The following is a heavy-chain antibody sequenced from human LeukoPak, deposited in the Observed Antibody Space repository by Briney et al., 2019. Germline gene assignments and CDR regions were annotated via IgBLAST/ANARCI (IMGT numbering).Heavy chain of an antibody. CDR2: IYYSGST. Sequence: SETLSLTCTVSGGSISSSSYYWCWIRQPPGQGLEWMGSIYYSGSTYYNSSLNSRVTISVDTSKNEFSLKLSPVTAADTAAYYCARHGSTSGWYRSHFDYWGQGTLVTVSS. J-gene: IGHJ4*02. CDR3: ARHGSTSGWYRSHFDY. CDR1: GGSISSSSYY. V-gene: IGHV4-39*01. D-gene: IGHD6-13*01.